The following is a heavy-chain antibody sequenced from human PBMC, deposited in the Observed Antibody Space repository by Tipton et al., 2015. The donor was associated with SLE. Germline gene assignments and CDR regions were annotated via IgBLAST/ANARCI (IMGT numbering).Heavy chain of an antibody. V-gene: IGHV3-74*01. CDR3: AQVQGGFYDGFDI. Sequence: GSLRLSCAASGFTISNYWMHWVRQGPGKGLVWVARIESDAMTISYADSVKGRFIISRDNAKNTLYLQMNSLRADDTAMYFCAQVQGGFYDGFDIWGRGTMVTVP. CDR1: GFTISNYW. CDR2: IESDAMTI. J-gene: IGHJ3*02. D-gene: IGHD3-16*01.